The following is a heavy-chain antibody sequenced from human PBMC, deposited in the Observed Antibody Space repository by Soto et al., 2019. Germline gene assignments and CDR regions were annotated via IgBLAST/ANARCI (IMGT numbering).Heavy chain of an antibody. CDR1: GFTFSKAW. D-gene: IGHD1-26*01. V-gene: IGHV3-15*01. CDR3: TTDSGMSPYSFDY. Sequence: VGSLRLSCATSGFTFSKAWVGWVRQAPGKGLEWVGRIMSKTDGGTTDYAAPVKGRFTISRDDSKSTLYLQMNSLKTEDIAFYYCTTDSGMSPYSFDYWGQGTLVTVSS. CDR2: IMSKTDGGTT. J-gene: IGHJ4*02.